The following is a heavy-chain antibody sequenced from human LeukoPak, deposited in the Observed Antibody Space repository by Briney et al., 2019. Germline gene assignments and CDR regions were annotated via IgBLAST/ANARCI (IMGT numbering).Heavy chain of an antibody. Sequence: SETLSLTCTVSGGSISSGDYYWSWIRQPPGKGLEWIGYIYYSGSTYYNPSLKSRVTISVDTSKNQFSLKLSSVTAADTAVYYCARTAGDYEGRFDPWGQGTLVTVSS. D-gene: IGHD4-17*01. J-gene: IGHJ5*02. CDR1: GGSISSGDYY. V-gene: IGHV4-30-4*01. CDR3: ARTAGDYEGRFDP. CDR2: IYYSGST.